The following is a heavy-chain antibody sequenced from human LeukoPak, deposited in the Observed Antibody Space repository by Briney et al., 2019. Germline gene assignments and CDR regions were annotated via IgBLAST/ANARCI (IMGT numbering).Heavy chain of an antibody. Sequence: GGSLRLSCEGSGFNFSSFAVHWVRQAPGKGLEWVAVISYDGSNKYYADSVKGRFTISRDNSKNTLYLQMNSLRAEDTAVYYCAKVAAAGKYFDYWGQGTLVTVSS. CDR3: AKVAAAGKYFDY. D-gene: IGHD6-13*01. J-gene: IGHJ4*02. CDR1: GFNFSSFA. V-gene: IGHV3-30-3*01. CDR2: ISYDGSNK.